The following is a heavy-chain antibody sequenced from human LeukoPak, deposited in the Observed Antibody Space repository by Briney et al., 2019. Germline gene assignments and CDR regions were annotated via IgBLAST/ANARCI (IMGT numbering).Heavy chain of an antibody. CDR1: GFTFSSHG. J-gene: IGHJ4*02. V-gene: IGHV3-30*02. CDR3: VRASYGSGSYYNDY. Sequence: GGSLRLSCAASGFTFSSHGMHWVRQAPGKGLEWVAFIRYDGSDKYYADSVKGRFTISKDNSKNTVYLRMNSLRTEDTTVYYCVRASYGSGSYYNDYWGQGTLVTVSS. CDR2: IRYDGSDK. D-gene: IGHD3-10*01.